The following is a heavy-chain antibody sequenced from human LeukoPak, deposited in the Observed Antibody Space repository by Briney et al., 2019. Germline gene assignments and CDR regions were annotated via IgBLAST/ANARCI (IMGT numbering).Heavy chain of an antibody. CDR2: MNPNSGNT. CDR1: GYTFTSYD. CDR3: ARDTAMVDAFDI. J-gene: IGHJ3*02. D-gene: IGHD5-18*01. Sequence: ATVKVSCKASGYTFTSYDINWVRQATGQGLEWMGWMNPNSGNTGYAQKFQGRVTMTRNTSISTAYMELSSLRSEDTAVYYCARDTAMVDAFDIWGQGTMVTVSS. V-gene: IGHV1-8*01.